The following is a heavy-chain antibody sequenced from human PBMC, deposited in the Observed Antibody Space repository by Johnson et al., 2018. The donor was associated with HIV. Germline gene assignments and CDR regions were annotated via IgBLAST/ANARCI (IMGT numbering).Heavy chain of an antibody. Sequence: VQLVESGGGVVQPGRSLRVSCAASGFTFSNYAMHWVRQAPGKGLEWVAVVSYDGSNKYHADSVKGRFTISRDNSKKTLYLQMNSLRAEDTAVYYCARPHPVGGGSWWYLGAFDIWGQGTMVTVSS. CDR2: VSYDGSNK. D-gene: IGHD2-15*01. CDR3: ARPHPVGGGSWWYLGAFDI. J-gene: IGHJ3*02. V-gene: IGHV3-30-3*01. CDR1: GFTFSNYA.